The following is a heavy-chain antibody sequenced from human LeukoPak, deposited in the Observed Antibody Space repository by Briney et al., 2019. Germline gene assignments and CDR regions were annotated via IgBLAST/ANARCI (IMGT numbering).Heavy chain of an antibody. Sequence: ASVKVTCKASGYTFTSYDINWVRQPTAQGLEWMGRMNPNSGNTGYAQKFQGRVTMTRNTSISTAYMELSSLRSEDAAVYYCARGWDSYGYYYWGQGTLVTVSS. J-gene: IGHJ4*02. D-gene: IGHD5-18*01. CDR3: ARGWDSYGYYY. CDR2: MNPNSGNT. CDR1: GYTFTSYD. V-gene: IGHV1-8*01.